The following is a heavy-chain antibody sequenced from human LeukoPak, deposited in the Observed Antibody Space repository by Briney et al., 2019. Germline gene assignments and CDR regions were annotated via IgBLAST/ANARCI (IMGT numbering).Heavy chain of an antibody. J-gene: IGHJ5*02. V-gene: IGHV3-33*01. CDR3: SRAGERGVVVPAPAGIWFDP. D-gene: IGHD2-2*01. CDR1: GFTFSSYG. CDR2: IWYDGSNK. Sequence: PGRSLRLSCAASGFTFSSYGMHWVRQAPGKGLEWVAVIWYDGSNKYYADSGKGRFTISRDNSKNTLYMQMNSLRAEDTAVYYCSRAGERGVVVPAPAGIWFDPWGQGTLVTVSS.